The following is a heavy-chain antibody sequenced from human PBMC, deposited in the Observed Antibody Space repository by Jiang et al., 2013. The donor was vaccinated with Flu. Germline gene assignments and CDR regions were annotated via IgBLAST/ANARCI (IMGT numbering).Heavy chain of an antibody. CDR2: INPSDRST. D-gene: IGHD2-15*01. Sequence: GAEVKKPGASVKVSCTASGYTFTSYYMNWVRQAPGQGLEWMGIINPSDRSTSYAQKFQGRITVTRDTSTSTVYMELRSLRSEDTALYYCARVLCAGGRCYLDAFDIWGQGTMVTVSS. J-gene: IGHJ3*02. V-gene: IGHV1-46*01. CDR3: ARVLCAGGRCYLDAFDI. CDR1: GYTFTSYY.